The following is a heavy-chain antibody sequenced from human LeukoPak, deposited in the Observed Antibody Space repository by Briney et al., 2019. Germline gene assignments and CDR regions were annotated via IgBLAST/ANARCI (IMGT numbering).Heavy chain of an antibody. CDR3: ARSVAGTLWDFDY. Sequence: PGGSLRLSCTVSGFSLSSYAMSWVRRAPGKGLEWVSATSSSDDGKYYADSVRGRFTISRDNTRNTMYLQMNSLRAEDAAVYYCARSVAGTLWDFDYWGQGTLVTVSS. V-gene: IGHV3-23*01. CDR2: TSSSDDGK. J-gene: IGHJ4*02. CDR1: GFSLSSYA. D-gene: IGHD6-19*01.